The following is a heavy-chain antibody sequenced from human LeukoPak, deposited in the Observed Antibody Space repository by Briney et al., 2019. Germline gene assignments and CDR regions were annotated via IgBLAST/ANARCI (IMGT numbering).Heavy chain of an antibody. CDR2: ISYDGSNK. D-gene: IGHD6-13*01. J-gene: IGHJ3*02. CDR1: GFTFSSYG. Sequence: GGSLSLSCAASGFTFSSYGMHWVRQAPGKWLEWVAVISYDGSNKYYADSVKGRFTISRDNSKNTLYLQMNSLRAEDTAVYYCAREAAAELSNLDIRGQGTMVTVSS. CDR3: AREAAAELSNLDI. V-gene: IGHV3-30*19.